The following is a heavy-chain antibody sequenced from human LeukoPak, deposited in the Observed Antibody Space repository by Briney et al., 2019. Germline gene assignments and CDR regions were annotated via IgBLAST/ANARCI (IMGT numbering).Heavy chain of an antibody. V-gene: IGHV3-23*01. CDR1: GFIFSNYA. CDR3: ARSGFKEVRGVIFTFDY. CDR2: ISGSGHSS. J-gene: IGHJ4*02. Sequence: SGGSLRLSCAASGFIFSNYAMSWVRQAPGKGPEWVSGISGSGHSSYYADSVKGRFTISRDNSKNTLYLQMNSLRAEDTAVYYCARSGFKEVRGVIFTFDYWGQGTLVTVSS. D-gene: IGHD3-10*01.